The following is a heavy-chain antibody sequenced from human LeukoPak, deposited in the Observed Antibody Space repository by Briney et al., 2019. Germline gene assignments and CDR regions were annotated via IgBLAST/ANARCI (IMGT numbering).Heavy chain of an antibody. D-gene: IGHD3-22*01. CDR3: AKKRSSGYYDSGGYAIDAFDV. V-gene: IGHV5-51*01. Sequence: GESLKISCKGSGFRFANSWIGWVRQVPGKGLEWMGTIYPDDPDIRYSPSFHGQVTISGDKSFSTVYLQWSSLKASDTAMYFCAKKRSSGYYDSGGYAIDAFDVWGQGTMVTVSS. CDR2: IYPDDPDI. CDR1: GFRFANSW. J-gene: IGHJ3*01.